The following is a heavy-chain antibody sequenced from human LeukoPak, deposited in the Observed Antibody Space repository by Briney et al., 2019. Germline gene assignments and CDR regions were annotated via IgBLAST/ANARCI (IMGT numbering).Heavy chain of an antibody. V-gene: IGHV3-23*01. J-gene: IGHJ4*02. D-gene: IGHD1-26*01. CDR3: AKDRLGAILYFDS. CDR2: LSGSADRT. Sequence: GGTLRLSCAGSGFSFSNYGMSWARQAPGKGLEWVSALSGSADRTYYADSVKGRFTISRDNSKNTLFLHINSLRADDTAVYYCAKDRLGAILYFDSWGQGTLVTVSS. CDR1: GFSFSNYG.